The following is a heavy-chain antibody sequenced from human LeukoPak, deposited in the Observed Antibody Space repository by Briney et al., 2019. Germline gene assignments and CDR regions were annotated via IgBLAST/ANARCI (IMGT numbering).Heavy chain of an antibody. CDR2: IYTSGDT. D-gene: IGHD2-15*01. J-gene: IGHJ4*02. Sequence: SETLSLTCTVSGGSISGSYWTWIRQPPGKGLEWIGYIYTSGDTNYNPSLKSRITISVDTSKSQFSLNLSSVTAADTAVYFCARRRRGGRDFDYWGQGTLVTVSS. CDR3: ARRRRGGRDFDY. V-gene: IGHV4-4*09. CDR1: GGSISGSY.